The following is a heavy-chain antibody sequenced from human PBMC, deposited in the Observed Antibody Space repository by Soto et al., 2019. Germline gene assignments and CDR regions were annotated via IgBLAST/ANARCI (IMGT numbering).Heavy chain of an antibody. D-gene: IGHD2-8*01. V-gene: IGHV4-59*08. Sequence: PSETLSLTCTVSGGSISSYYWSWIRQPPGKGLEWIGYIYYSGSTNYNPSLKSRVTISVDTSKNQFSLKLSSVTAADTAVYYCARRHRTCTHYRCPAIFGTLSS. CDR2: IYYSGST. CDR1: GGSISSYY. CDR3: ARRHRTCTHY. J-gene: IGHJ4*02.